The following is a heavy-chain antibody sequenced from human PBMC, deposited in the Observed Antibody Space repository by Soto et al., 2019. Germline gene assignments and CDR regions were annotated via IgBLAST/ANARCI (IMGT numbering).Heavy chain of an antibody. CDR3: ARDRTHYYGSGISFHP. Sequence: ASVKVSCKASGYTFTSYYMHWVRQAPGQGLEWMGIINPSGGSTSYAQKFQGRVTMTRDTSTSTVYMELSSLRSEDTAVYYCARDRTHYYGSGISFHPWGQGTLVTVSS. D-gene: IGHD3-10*01. CDR1: GYTFTSYY. CDR2: INPSGGST. V-gene: IGHV1-46*01. J-gene: IGHJ5*02.